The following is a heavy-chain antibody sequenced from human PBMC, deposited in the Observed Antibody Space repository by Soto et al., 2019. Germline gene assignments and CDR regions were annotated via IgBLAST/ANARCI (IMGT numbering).Heavy chain of an antibody. CDR2: INHSGST. CDR1: GGSFSGYY. Sequence: SETLSLTCAVYGGSFSGYYWSWIRQPPGKGLEWIGEINHSGSTNYNPSLKSRVTISVDTSKNQFSLKLSSVTAADTAVYYCARAHRRGYSYGYSSGLNWFDPWGQRTLVTVSS. D-gene: IGHD5-18*01. V-gene: IGHV4-34*01. CDR3: ARAHRRGYSYGYSSGLNWFDP. J-gene: IGHJ5*02.